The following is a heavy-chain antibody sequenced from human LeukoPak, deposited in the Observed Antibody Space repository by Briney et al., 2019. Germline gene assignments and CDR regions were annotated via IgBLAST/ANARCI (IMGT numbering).Heavy chain of an antibody. J-gene: IGHJ5*02. D-gene: IGHD1-20*01. CDR2: ISSSSSYT. CDR3: ARERYNWNDIFNWFDP. V-gene: IGHV3-11*06. Sequence: PGGSLRLSCAAPGFTFSDYYMSWIRQAPGKGLEWVSYISSSSSYTNYADSVKGRFTISRDNAKNSLYLQMNSLRAEDTAVYYCARERYNWNDIFNWFDPWGQGTLVTVSS. CDR1: GFTFSDYY.